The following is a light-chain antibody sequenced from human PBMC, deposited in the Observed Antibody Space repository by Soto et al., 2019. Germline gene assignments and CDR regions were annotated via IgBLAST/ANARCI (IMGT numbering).Light chain of an antibody. V-gene: IGLV2-14*03. J-gene: IGLJ1*01. CDR1: SSDVGGYDY. Sequence: QSVLTQPASVSGSPGQSIAVSCSGTSSDVGGYDYVSWYQQHPGKAPKLLIYDVSNRPSGIFNRFSASKSGNTASLTFSGLQAEDEADYYCSSYTTSGSYVFGTGTKVTVL. CDR2: DVS. CDR3: SSYTTSGSYV.